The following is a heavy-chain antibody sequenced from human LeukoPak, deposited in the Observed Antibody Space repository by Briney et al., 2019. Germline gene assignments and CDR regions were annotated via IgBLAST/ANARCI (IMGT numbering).Heavy chain of an antibody. J-gene: IGHJ4*02. CDR3: GRGGSYRDY. Sequence: PGGSLRLSCAASGFTFSRYWMHWVRHVPGKGLVWVSRVNPDGSSITYGDCVKGRFTSSRDNAKNTLYLQMNRLRVEDTAVYYCGRGGSYRDYWGQGILVTVSS. CDR1: GFTFSRYW. CDR2: VNPDGSSI. D-gene: IGHD3-16*02. V-gene: IGHV3-74*01.